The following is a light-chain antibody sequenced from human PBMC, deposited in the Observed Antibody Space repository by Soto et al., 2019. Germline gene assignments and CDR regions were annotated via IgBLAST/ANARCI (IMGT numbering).Light chain of an antibody. CDR2: KAS. Sequence: DIQMTQSPSTLSASVGDRVTITCRASQSISSWLAWYQQKPGIAPKLLIYKASTLETGVPPRFSGSGSGTEFTLTISSLQPDDFATYHCHKYNSYSSITFGQGTRLEIK. V-gene: IGKV1-5*03. J-gene: IGKJ5*01. CDR3: HKYNSYSSIT. CDR1: QSISSW.